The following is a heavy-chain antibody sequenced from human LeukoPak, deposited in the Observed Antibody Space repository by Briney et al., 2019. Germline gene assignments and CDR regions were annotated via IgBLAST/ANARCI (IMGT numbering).Heavy chain of an antibody. V-gene: IGHV4-39*07. CDR3: ARFLAVAGTGGDY. J-gene: IGHJ4*02. CDR2: INHSGST. Sequence: SETLSLTCAVSGVSISGSYYYWGWIRQPPGKGLEWIGEINHSGSTNYNPSLKSRVTISVDTSKNQFSLKLSSVTAADTAVYYCARFLAVAGTGGDYWGQGTLVTVSS. D-gene: IGHD6-19*01. CDR1: GVSISGSYYY.